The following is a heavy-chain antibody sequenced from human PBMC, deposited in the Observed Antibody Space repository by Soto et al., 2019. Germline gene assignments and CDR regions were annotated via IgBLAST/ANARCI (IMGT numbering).Heavy chain of an antibody. V-gene: IGHV4-39*01. D-gene: IGHD5-18*01. CDR2: IYYSGST. J-gene: IGHJ4*02. Sequence: QLQLQESGPGLVKPSETLSLTCTVSGGSISSSSYYWGWIRQPPGKGLEWIGSIYYSGSTYYNPSLKSRVTISVDTSKNQFSLKLSSVTAAXTXXXXXXXXXXXRDTAMVSYFDYWGQGTXXXVSS. CDR1: GGSISSSSYY. CDR3: XXXXXXRDTAMVSYFDY.